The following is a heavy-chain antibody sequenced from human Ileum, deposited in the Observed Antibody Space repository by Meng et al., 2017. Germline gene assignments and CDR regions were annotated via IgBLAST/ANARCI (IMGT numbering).Heavy chain of an antibody. CDR3: ARDGRSGSYFDS. CDR1: GFTFSDHY. V-gene: IGHV3-72*01. Sequence: GESLKISCAASGFTFSDHYMDWVRQAPGKGLEWVGHTRNKANSYSTDYAASEKGRFTISRDDSKNSLYLQMNSLKTEDTAVYYYARDGRSGSYFDSWGQGTLVTVSS. D-gene: IGHD1-26*01. J-gene: IGHJ4*02. CDR2: TRNKANSYST.